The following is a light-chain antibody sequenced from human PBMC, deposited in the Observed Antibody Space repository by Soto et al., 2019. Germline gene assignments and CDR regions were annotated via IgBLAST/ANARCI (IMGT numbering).Light chain of an antibody. CDR2: DAS. J-gene: IGKJ2*01. Sequence: DIQMTQSPSTLSASVGDTVSITCRASQSISGWMAWYQQKPGKVPKLLIFDASSLESGVPSRFSGSGSGTIFTLTISGLQPGDFATYYCQQYNSYPYTFGQGTKGDIK. CDR3: QQYNSYPYT. CDR1: QSISGW. V-gene: IGKV1-5*01.